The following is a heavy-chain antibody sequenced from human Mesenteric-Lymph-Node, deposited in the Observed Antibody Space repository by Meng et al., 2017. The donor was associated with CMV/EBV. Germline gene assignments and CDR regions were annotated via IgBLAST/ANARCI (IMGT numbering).Heavy chain of an antibody. D-gene: IGHD6-6*01. CDR3: AKDGRGSSGAYYFDY. CDR1: GFIFNSYG. Sequence: GGSLRLSCAASGFIFNSYGMNWVRQAPGKGLEWVSYISSSSAYIYYADSVKGRFTISRDNSKNSLYLQMNSLRTEDTALYYCAKDGRGSSGAYYFDYWGQGTLVTVSS. J-gene: IGHJ4*02. V-gene: IGHV3-21*04. CDR2: ISSSSAYI.